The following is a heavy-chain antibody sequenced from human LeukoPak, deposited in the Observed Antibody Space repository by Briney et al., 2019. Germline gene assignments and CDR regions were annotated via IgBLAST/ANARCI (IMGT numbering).Heavy chain of an antibody. CDR2: IYHSGST. CDR1: GGSIGSSNW. J-gene: IGHJ3*02. V-gene: IGHV4-4*02. Sequence: PSQTLSLTCTVSGGSIGSSNWWSWVRQPPGKGLEWIGEIYHSGSTNYNPSLMSRVTISVDKSKNQFSLKLSSVTAADTALYYCARSSSGWGRAFDIWGQGTMVTVSS. D-gene: IGHD6-19*01. CDR3: ARSSSGWGRAFDI.